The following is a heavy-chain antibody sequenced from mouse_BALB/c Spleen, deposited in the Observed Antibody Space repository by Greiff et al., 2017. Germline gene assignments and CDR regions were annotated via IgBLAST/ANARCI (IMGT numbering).Heavy chain of an antibody. CDR2: ISSGSSTI. CDR1: GFTFSSFG. CDR3: ARIGYAMDY. V-gene: IGHV5-17*02. Sequence: EVQLQQSGGGLVQPGGSRKLSCAASGFTFSSFGMHWVRQAPEKGLEWVAYISSGSSTIYYADTVKGRFTISRDNAKNTLCLQMTSLRSEDTAMYYCARIGYAMDYWGQGTSVTVSS. J-gene: IGHJ4*01.